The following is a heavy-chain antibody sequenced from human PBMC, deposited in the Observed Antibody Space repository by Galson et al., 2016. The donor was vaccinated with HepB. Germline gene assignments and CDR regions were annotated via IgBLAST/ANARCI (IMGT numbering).Heavy chain of an antibody. J-gene: IGHJ3*02. V-gene: IGHV3-73*01. CDR1: GFIFSDYA. D-gene: IGHD2-15*01. CDR2: IRSKANSYAT. CDR3: TTGEAIVGAAYMRDAFDI. Sequence: SLRLSCAASGFIFSDYAMSWVRQAPGKGLEWVGRIRSKANSYATAYGASVKGRFTISRDDSENTAYLQMNSLKAEDTAVYYCTTGEAIVGAAYMRDAFDIWGPGTMVTVSS.